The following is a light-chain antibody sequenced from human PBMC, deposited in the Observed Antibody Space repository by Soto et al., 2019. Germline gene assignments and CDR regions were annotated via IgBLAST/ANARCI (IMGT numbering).Light chain of an antibody. V-gene: IGKV3-11*01. CDR1: QSVSSY. Sequence: EIVLTQSPATLSLSPGERATLSCRASQSVSSYLAWYQQKPGQAPRLLIYDASNRATGIPARFSGSGSGTYFTSTISSLQPEDIATYYCQQYDDLSPITFGQGTRLEIK. CDR3: QQYDDLSPIT. J-gene: IGKJ5*01. CDR2: DAS.